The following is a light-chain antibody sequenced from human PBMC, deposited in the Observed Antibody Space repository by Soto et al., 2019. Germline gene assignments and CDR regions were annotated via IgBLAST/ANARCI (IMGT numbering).Light chain of an antibody. Sequence: EIVLTQSPGTLSLSPGERATLSCRASQSVISTYLAWYQQKPGQAPRLLIYGASSRATGIPDRFSGSGSGTDFTLTISRLEPEDFAVYSCQPYRDSLGTFGQGTKVEIK. V-gene: IGKV3-20*01. J-gene: IGKJ1*01. CDR3: QPYRDSLGT. CDR1: QSVISTY. CDR2: GAS.